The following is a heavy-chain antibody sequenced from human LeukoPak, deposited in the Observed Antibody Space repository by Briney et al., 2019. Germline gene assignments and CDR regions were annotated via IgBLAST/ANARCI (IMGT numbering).Heavy chain of an antibody. J-gene: IGHJ6*02. D-gene: IGHD5-24*01. CDR1: GFTFSSYG. CDR2: ISYDGSNK. Sequence: PGGSLRLSCAASGFTFSSYGMHWARQAPGKGLEWVAVISYDGSNKYYADSVKGRFTISRDNSKNTLYLQMNSLRAEDTAVYYCAKMAKTYYYYGMDVWGQGTTVTVSS. CDR3: AKMAKTYYYYGMDV. V-gene: IGHV3-30*18.